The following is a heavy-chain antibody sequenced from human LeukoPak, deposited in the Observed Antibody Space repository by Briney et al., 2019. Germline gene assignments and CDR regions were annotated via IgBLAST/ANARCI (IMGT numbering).Heavy chain of an antibody. CDR2: IKSKTDGGTT. CDR1: GFIFDNAW. V-gene: IGHV3-15*01. J-gene: IGHJ4*02. CDR3: ATDTVPDY. D-gene: IGHD4-17*01. Sequence: PGGSLRLSCAASGFIFDNAWMSWVRQAPGRGLEWVGRIKSKTDGGTTEYAAPVKGRFIISRDDSRNTLYLQMNTLKPDDTAIYYCATDTVPDYWGQGTLVTVSS.